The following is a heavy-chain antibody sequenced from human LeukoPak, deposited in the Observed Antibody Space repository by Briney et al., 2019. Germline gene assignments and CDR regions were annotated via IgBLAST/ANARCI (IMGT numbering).Heavy chain of an antibody. Sequence: ASVKVSCKASGYTFTSYGISWVRQAPGQGLEWMGWISAYNGITNYAQKLQGRVTMTTDTSTSTAYMELRSLRSDDTAVYYCARVKRYSSGWYFGYWGQGTLVTVSS. D-gene: IGHD6-19*01. CDR3: ARVKRYSSGWYFGY. CDR2: ISAYNGIT. J-gene: IGHJ4*02. V-gene: IGHV1-18*01. CDR1: GYTFTSYG.